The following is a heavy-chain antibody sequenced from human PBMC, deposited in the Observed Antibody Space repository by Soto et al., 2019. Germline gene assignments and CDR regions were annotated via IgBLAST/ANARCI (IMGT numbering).Heavy chain of an antibody. J-gene: IGHJ2*01. CDR2: IIPALGTA. D-gene: IGHD4-17*01. V-gene: IGHV1-69*08. CDR3: ARPDFGDYWYFDL. CDR1: GGTLSSHT. Sequence: QDQLVQSGAEVKKPGSSVKVSCKASGGTLSSHTFSWVRQAPGQGLEWMGRIIPALGTATYAKKFQGRVTITADESATTLYMELTSLRSEDTAVYYCARPDFGDYWYFDLWGRGTLVTVSS.